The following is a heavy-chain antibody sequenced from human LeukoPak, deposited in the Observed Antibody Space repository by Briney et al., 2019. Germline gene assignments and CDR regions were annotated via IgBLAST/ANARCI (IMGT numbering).Heavy chain of an antibody. Sequence: SETLSLTCTVSGYSLSNGYYWGWFRQTPGRGLEWIASVSHSGSPYYNPSLKSRVTISEDLSKNLYSLTLRSVTAADAAVYYCAREGRENIAIGVDWGQGVLVTVSS. CDR3: AREGRENIAIGVD. CDR1: GYSLSNGYY. J-gene: IGHJ4*02. D-gene: IGHD3-16*02. CDR2: VSHSGSP. V-gene: IGHV4-38-2*02.